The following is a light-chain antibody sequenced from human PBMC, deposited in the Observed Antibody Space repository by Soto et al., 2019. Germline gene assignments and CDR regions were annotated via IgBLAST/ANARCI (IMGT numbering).Light chain of an antibody. Sequence: EIVMPQSPDPLSVSPGERSTLSCRASQGISSNLAWYQQKPGQAPRLLIYSESTRATGVPARFSGSGSGTEFTLTISSLQSEDIAVYYCQQDDNGPPITCGQGTRREI. V-gene: IGKV3-15*01. CDR3: QQDDNGPPIT. CDR2: SES. J-gene: IGKJ5*01. CDR1: QGISSN.